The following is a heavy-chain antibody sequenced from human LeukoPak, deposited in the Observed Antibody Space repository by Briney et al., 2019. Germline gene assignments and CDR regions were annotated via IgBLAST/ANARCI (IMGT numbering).Heavy chain of an antibody. J-gene: IGHJ4*02. Sequence: GGSLRLSCAASGFTFSSYAMSWVRQAPGKGREWVSAISGSGGSTYYADSVKGRFTISRDNSKNTLYLQINSLRAEDTAVYYCATDSDYYDSFYFDYWGQGTLVTVSS. V-gene: IGHV3-23*01. CDR3: ATDSDYYDSFYFDY. CDR1: GFTFSSYA. CDR2: ISGSGGST. D-gene: IGHD3-22*01.